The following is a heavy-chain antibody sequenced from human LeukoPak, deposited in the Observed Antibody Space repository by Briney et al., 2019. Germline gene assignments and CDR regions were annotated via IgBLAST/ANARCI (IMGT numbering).Heavy chain of an antibody. CDR3: ARERGSAWGGDLDY. D-gene: IGHD6-19*01. Sequence: PSETLSLTCTVSGGSISSYYWSWIRQPPGKGLGWIGYIYYSGSTNYNPSLKSRFTISVDTPKNQFSLRLASWTAADRAVYYCARERGSAWGGDLDYWGQGTLVTVSS. J-gene: IGHJ4*02. CDR1: GGSISSYY. V-gene: IGHV4-59*01. CDR2: IYYSGST.